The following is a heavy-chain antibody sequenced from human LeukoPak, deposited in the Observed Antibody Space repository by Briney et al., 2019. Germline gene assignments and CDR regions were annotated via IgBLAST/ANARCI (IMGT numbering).Heavy chain of an antibody. D-gene: IGHD5-12*01. CDR3: ARDRGYGGAYYFDY. J-gene: IGHJ4*02. V-gene: IGHV3-33*01. Sequence: GGSLRLSCAASGFTFSSYGMPWVRQAPGKGLEWVAVIWYDGSNKYYADSVKGRFTISRDNSKNTLYLQMNSLRAEDTAVYYCARDRGYGGAYYFDYWGQGTLVTVSS. CDR2: IWYDGSNK. CDR1: GFTFSSYG.